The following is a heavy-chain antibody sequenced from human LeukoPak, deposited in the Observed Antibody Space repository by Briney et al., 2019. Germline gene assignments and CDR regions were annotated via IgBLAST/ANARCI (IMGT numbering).Heavy chain of an antibody. CDR1: GFTFSSYS. J-gene: IGHJ4*02. Sequence: GGSLRLSCAASGFTFSSYSMNWVRQGPGKGLEWVSSISSSSSYIYYADSVKGRFTISRDNTKNSLYLQMNSRRAADTAAYYCAREINDYIWGSYRTNYCDYWGQGTLVTVSS. CDR2: ISSSSSYI. V-gene: IGHV3-21*01. CDR3: AREINDYIWGSYRTNYCDY. D-gene: IGHD3-16*02.